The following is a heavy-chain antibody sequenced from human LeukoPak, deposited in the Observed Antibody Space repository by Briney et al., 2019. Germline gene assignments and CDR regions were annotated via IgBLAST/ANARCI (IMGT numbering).Heavy chain of an antibody. D-gene: IGHD3-22*01. CDR1: GFTFSSYS. CDR2: ISSSRSYI. Sequence: GGSLRLSCAASGFTFSSYSMNWVRQAPGKGLEWVSSISSSRSYIYYADSVKGRFTISRDNAKNSLYLQMNSLRAEDTAVYYCARDFKRRPWYYYDSSGYYYEPYDYWGQGTLVTVSS. V-gene: IGHV3-21*01. CDR3: ARDFKRRPWYYYDSSGYYYEPYDY. J-gene: IGHJ4*02.